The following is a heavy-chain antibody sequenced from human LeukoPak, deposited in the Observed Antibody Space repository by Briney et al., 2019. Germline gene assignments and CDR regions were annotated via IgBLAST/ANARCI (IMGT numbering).Heavy chain of an antibody. CDR2: IKQDGSET. V-gene: IGHV3-7*01. J-gene: IGHJ4*02. Sequence: PGGSLRLSCAASRFTLGNYWMSWVRQAPGKGLEWVANIKQDGSETYYVDSVKGRFTISRDNAKNSLSLQMNSLRAEDTAVYYCARIMPPGFDYWGQGTLVTVSS. CDR3: ARIMPPGFDY. D-gene: IGHD2-2*01. CDR1: RFTLGNYW.